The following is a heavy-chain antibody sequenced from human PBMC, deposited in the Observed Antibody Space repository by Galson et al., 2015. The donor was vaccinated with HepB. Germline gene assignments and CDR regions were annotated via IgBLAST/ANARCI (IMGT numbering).Heavy chain of an antibody. Sequence: SVKVSCKASGYTFTSYYMHWVRQAPGQGLEWMGIINPSGGSTSYAQKFQGRVTMTRDTSTSTVYMELSSLRSEDTAVYYCARGMGVVTTVTTLDYYYYMDVWGKGTTVTVSS. J-gene: IGHJ6*03. CDR1: GYTFTSYY. CDR3: ARGMGVVTTVTTLDYYYYMDV. D-gene: IGHD4-17*01. CDR2: INPSGGST. V-gene: IGHV1-46*03.